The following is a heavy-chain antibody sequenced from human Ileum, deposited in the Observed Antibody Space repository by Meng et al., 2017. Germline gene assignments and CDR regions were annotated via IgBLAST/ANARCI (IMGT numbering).Heavy chain of an antibody. Sequence: APLVASGGAFARPWASLRLSFAASVCTFPDPWVPSVRQGHGKWLVWVSRINPDGSNPPYADSVKGRFTISRDNAKNTVYLQMNSLRAEDSALYYCTNDRLDHWGQGALVTVSS. D-gene: IGHD1-1*01. CDR1: VCTFPDPW. CDR2: INPDGSNP. CDR3: TNDRLDH. J-gene: IGHJ1*01. V-gene: IGHV3-74*01.